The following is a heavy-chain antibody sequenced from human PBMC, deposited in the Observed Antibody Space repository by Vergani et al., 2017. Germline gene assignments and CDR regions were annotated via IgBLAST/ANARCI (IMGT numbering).Heavy chain of an antibody. Sequence: QVQLQESGPGLVKPSQTLSLTCTVSGGSISSGGYYWSWIRQHPGKGLEWIGYIYYSGSTYYNPSLKSRVTISVDTSKNQFSLKLSSVTAADTAVYYCARGVVSPNTYGSGIKRWFDPWGQGTLVTVSS. CDR1: GGSISSGGYY. CDR3: ARGVVSPNTYGSGIKRWFDP. J-gene: IGHJ5*02. V-gene: IGHV4-31*03. D-gene: IGHD3-10*01. CDR2: IYYSGST.